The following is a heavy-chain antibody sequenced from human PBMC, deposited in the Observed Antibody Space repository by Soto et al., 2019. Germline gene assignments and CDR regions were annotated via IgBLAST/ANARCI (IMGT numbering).Heavy chain of an antibody. Sequence: SETLSLTCTVSGGSISSYYWSWIRQPPGKGLEWIGYIYYSGSTNYNPSLKSRVTISVDTSKNQFSLKLSSVTAAGTAVYYCARTSVSSGYYYFLFDYWGQGTLVTVSS. J-gene: IGHJ4*02. CDR3: ARTSVSSGYYYFLFDY. CDR2: IYYSGST. CDR1: GGSISSYY. D-gene: IGHD3-22*01. V-gene: IGHV4-59*01.